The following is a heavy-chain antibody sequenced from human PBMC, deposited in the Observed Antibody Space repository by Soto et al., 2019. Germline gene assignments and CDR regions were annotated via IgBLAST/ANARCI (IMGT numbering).Heavy chain of an antibody. CDR3: AKAVYNCKDGFFDY. CDR1: GFTFSTYA. Sequence: GGSLRLSCAASGFTFSTYAMAWVRQAPGKGLEWVAIISYDEINKYYADSVKGRFTISRDNSKNTLYLQMNSLRAEDTAVYYCAKAVYNCKDGFFDYWGKGTLVTVSS. J-gene: IGHJ4*02. D-gene: IGHD1-1*01. CDR2: ISYDEINK. V-gene: IGHV3-30*18.